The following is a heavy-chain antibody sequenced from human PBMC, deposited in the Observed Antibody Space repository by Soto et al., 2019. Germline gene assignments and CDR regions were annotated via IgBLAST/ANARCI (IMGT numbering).Heavy chain of an antibody. CDR3: AKDQGSSWYEIDY. CDR1: GFTFINYA. Sequence: VQLLESGGGLVQPGGSLRLSCAASGFTFINYAVTWVRQAPGKGLEWVSTISGTGGSTYYADSVKGRFTISRDNSKNTLYLQMNSLRAEDTAVYYCAKDQGSSWYEIDYWGQGTLVTVSS. D-gene: IGHD6-13*01. CDR2: ISGTGGST. J-gene: IGHJ4*02. V-gene: IGHV3-23*01.